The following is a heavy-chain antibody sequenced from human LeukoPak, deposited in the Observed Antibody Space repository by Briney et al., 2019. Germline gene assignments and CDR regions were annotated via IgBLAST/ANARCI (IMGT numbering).Heavy chain of an antibody. CDR2: MNPNSSNT. V-gene: IGHV1-8*02. D-gene: IGHD3-16*02. J-gene: IGHJ4*02. CDR1: GYTFTGYY. CDR3: ARGSAGFIG. Sequence: ASVKVSCKASGYTFTGYYMHWVRQATGQGLEWMGWMNPNSSNTGYAQKFQGRVTMTRNTSISTAYMELSSLRSEDTVVYYCARGSAGFIGWGQGTLVTVSS.